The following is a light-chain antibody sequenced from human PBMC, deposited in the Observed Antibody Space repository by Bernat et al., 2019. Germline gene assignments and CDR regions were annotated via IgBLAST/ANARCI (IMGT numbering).Light chain of an antibody. CDR3: QSYDSSLGANCV. CDR2: GNS. V-gene: IGLV1-40*01. CDR1: SSNIGAGHE. Sequence: QSVLTQPPSVSGAPGQRVTISCTGSSSNIGAGHEVHWYQQLPGTAPKLPIYGNSNRPSGVPDRFSGSKSGTSASLAITGLQAGDEAYYCCQSYDSSLGANCVFGGGTKLTVL. J-gene: IGLJ3*02.